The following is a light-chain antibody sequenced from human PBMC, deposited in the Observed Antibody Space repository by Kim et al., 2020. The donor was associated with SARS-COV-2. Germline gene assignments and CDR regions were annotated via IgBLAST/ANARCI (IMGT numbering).Light chain of an antibody. Sequence: SAYVGDSVTITCRAIQDISPWLAWYQHKAGKAPNLLIYKASNLDSGVPSRFSGSGSGTEFTLTISSLQHDDFATYFCQQYHNNPYTFGQGTKLEI. CDR3: QQYHNNPYT. CDR2: KAS. CDR1: QDISPW. V-gene: IGKV1-5*03. J-gene: IGKJ2*01.